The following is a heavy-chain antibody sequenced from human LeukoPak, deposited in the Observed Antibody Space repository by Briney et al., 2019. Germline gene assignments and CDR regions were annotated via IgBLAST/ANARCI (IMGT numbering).Heavy chain of an antibody. CDR3: ARSSIAVAGTAFDI. CDR1: GFTFSSYG. V-gene: IGHV3-30*03. CDR2: ISYDGSNK. J-gene: IGHJ3*02. D-gene: IGHD6-19*01. Sequence: GRSLRLSCAASGFTFSSYGMHWVRQAPGKGLEWVAVISYDGSNKYYADSVKGRFTISRDNSKNTLYLQMNSLRAEDTAVYYCARSSIAVAGTAFDIWGQGTMVTVSS.